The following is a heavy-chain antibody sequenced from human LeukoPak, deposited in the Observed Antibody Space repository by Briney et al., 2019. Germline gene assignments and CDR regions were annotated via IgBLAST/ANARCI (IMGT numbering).Heavy chain of an antibody. CDR2: IAYDGSRA. V-gene: IGHV3-33*01. Sequence: WGSLRLSCAGSGFTFGGYGMHWFRQTPGKGLEWVAVIAYDGSRAFYADSVKGRFTISRDNSKNTMSVQMHDLRAEDTAVYYCTRYNNDHFDYWGQGTLVTVSS. CDR1: GFTFGGYG. CDR3: TRYNNDHFDY. D-gene: IGHD1-14*01. J-gene: IGHJ4*02.